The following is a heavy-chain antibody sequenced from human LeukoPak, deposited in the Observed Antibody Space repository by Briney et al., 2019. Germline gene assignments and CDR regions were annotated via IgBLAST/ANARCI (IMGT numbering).Heavy chain of an antibody. Sequence: ASVKVSCKASGYTFTSYAMHWVRQAPGQRLEWMGWINAGNGNIKYSQKFQGRVTITRDTSASTAYMELTSLRSEDAAVYYCARLSIQLWPGFDYWGQGTLVTVSS. CDR1: GYTFTSYA. CDR2: INAGNGNI. J-gene: IGHJ4*02. CDR3: ARLSIQLWPGFDY. V-gene: IGHV1-3*01. D-gene: IGHD5-18*01.